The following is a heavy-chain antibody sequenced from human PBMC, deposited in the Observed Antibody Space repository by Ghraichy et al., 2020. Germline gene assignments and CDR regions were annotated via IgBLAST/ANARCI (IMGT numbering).Heavy chain of an antibody. D-gene: IGHD3-10*01. CDR1: GGSFSGYY. CDR2: INHSGST. J-gene: IGHJ4*02. CDR3: ARYRWFGELSFDY. Sequence: SQTLSLTCAVYGGSFSGYYWSWIRQPPGKGLEWIGEINHSGSTNYNPSLKSRVTISVDTSKNQFSLKLSSVTAADTAVYYCARYRWFGELSFDYWGQGTLVTVSS. V-gene: IGHV4-34*01.